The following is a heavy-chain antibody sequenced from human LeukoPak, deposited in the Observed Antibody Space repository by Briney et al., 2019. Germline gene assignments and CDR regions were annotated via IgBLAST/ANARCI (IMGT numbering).Heavy chain of an antibody. CDR3: VRESTSILLSGYDY. Sequence: GGSLRLSCAASGFTFNTYWMNWVRRAPGKGLVWVSRVNGDGNSIDYADSVKGRFTISRDNAKNTLYLQMNSLRVEDTAVYYCVRESTSILLSGYDYWGQGTLVTVSS. J-gene: IGHJ4*02. CDR2: VNGDGNSI. V-gene: IGHV3-74*01. CDR1: GFTFNTYW. D-gene: IGHD3-10*01.